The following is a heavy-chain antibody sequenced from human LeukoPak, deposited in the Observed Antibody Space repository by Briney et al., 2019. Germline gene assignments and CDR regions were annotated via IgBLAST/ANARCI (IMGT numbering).Heavy chain of an antibody. CDR3: ARDHNYAFDN. CDR2: IGIDSGNT. V-gene: IGHV3-48*01. CDR1: GFPFIEYS. D-gene: IGHD1-1*01. Sequence: PGGSLRLSCTASGFPFIEYSMNWVRQVPGKGLEWISYIGIDSGNTKYADSVRGRFTISADKAKNSLYLQMNSLRVEGTAVYYCARDHNYAFDNWGQGTLVSVAS. J-gene: IGHJ4*02.